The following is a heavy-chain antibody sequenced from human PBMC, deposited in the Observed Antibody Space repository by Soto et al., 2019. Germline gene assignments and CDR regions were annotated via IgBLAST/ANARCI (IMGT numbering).Heavy chain of an antibody. Sequence: PSETLSLTCAVYGGSFSAYYWRWIRQPPGEGLEWIGEINHSGGTSYNPSLKSRVTISVDTSKSQFSLKLTPVTAADRAVYYCARGSVDTVDSSGFYDYWGQGTPVTVSS. CDR3: ARGSVDTVDSSGFYDY. CDR2: INHSGGT. D-gene: IGHD3-22*01. J-gene: IGHJ4*02. V-gene: IGHV4-34*01. CDR1: GGSFSAYY.